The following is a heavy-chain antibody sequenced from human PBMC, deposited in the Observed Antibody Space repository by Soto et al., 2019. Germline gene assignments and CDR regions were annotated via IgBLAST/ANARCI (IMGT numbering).Heavy chain of an antibody. D-gene: IGHD2-2*01. V-gene: IGHV1-2*02. CDR3: ARDPDIVVVPAAATWFDP. J-gene: IGHJ5*02. CDR1: GYTFTGYY. Sequence: QVQLVQSGAEVKKPGASVKVSCKASGYTFTGYYMHWVRQAPGQGLEWMGWINHNSGGTNYAQKFQGRVTMTRDTSISTSYMELSRLRSNDTAVYYWARDPDIVVVPAAATWFDPWGQGTLVTVSS. CDR2: INHNSGGT.